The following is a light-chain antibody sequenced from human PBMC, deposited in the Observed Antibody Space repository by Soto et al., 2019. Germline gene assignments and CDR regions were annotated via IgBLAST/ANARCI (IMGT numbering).Light chain of an antibody. CDR2: GVS. CDR3: QQYGGSPPIT. Sequence: EIVLTQSSGTLSLSPGERATLSCRAIQSLSSSYLAWYQQKPGQAPRLLMYGVSYRATGIPDRFSGGGSGTHFTLTISRLEPEDFAVYYCQQYGGSPPITFGQGTRLEI. CDR1: QSLSSSY. J-gene: IGKJ5*01. V-gene: IGKV3-20*01.